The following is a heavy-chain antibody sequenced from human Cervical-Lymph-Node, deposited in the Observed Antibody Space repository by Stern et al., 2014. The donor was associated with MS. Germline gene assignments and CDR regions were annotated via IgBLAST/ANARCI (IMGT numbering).Heavy chain of an antibody. CDR1: GFTFSNYG. D-gene: IGHD5-18*01. CDR3: ARGLSGMGRYFDY. CDR2: IWSDGSYQ. J-gene: IGHJ4*02. V-gene: IGHV3-33*01. Sequence: QVQLVESGGGVVQPGRSLRLSCAASGFTFSNYGVHWVRQAPGKGLEGVAVIWSDGSYQYYTDSVKGRFNISRDNSKNTLYLQMNSLRGGDTAVYYCARGLSGMGRYFDYWGQGTLVTVSS.